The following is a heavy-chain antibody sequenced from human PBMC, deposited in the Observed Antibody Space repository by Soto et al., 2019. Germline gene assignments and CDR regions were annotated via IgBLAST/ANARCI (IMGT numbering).Heavy chain of an antibody. CDR3: ARDARRTPIYYGSGSYYTENYYYYYGMDV. Sequence: PSETLSLTCTVSGGSISSYYWSWSRQPPGKGLEWIGYIYYSGSTNYNPSLKSRVTISVDTSKNQFSLKLSSVTAADTAVYYCARDARRTPIYYGSGSYYTENYYYYYGMDVWGQGTTVNVSS. J-gene: IGHJ6*02. V-gene: IGHV4-59*01. CDR1: GGSISSYY. D-gene: IGHD3-10*01. CDR2: IYYSGST.